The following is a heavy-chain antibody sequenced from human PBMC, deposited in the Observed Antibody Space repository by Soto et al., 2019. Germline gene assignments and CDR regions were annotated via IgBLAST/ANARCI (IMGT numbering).Heavy chain of an antibody. CDR3: AGGELGQWRLDP. CDR1: GFTFSRYW. CDR2: INDDGSRT. J-gene: IGHJ5*02. V-gene: IGHV3-74*01. D-gene: IGHD3-16*01. Sequence: EVQLVESGGGLVQPGGSLRLSCAASGFTFSRYWMHWVRQAPGKGLVWVSRINDDGSRTNYADSVKGRFTISRDNAKNTLYLQMNSLRDEDTAVYYCAGGELGQWRLDPWGQGTLVTVSS.